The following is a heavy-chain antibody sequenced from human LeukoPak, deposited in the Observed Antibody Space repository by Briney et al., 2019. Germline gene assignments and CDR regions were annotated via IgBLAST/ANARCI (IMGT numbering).Heavy chain of an antibody. J-gene: IGHJ4*02. CDR2: IKQDGSEK. Sequence: PGGSLRLSCAAPGFTFSSYWMSWVRQAPGKGLEWVANIKQDGSEKYYVDSVKGRFTISRDNAKNSLYLQMNSLRAEDTAVYYCARGNFDYWGQGTLVTVSS. CDR3: ARGNFDY. V-gene: IGHV3-7*01. CDR1: GFTFSSYW.